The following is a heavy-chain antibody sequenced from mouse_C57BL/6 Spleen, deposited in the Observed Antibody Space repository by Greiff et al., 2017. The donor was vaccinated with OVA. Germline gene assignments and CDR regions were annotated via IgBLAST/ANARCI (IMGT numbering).Heavy chain of an antibody. CDR1: GYTFTDYE. V-gene: IGHV1-15*01. D-gene: IGHD2-1*01. J-gene: IGHJ3*01. CDR3: TMREIYYGTWFAY. CDR2: IDPETGGT. Sequence: SGAELVRPGASVTLSCKASGYTFTDYEMHWVKQTPVHGLEWIGAIDPETGGTAYNQKFKGKAILTADKSSSTAYMELRSLTSEDSAVYYCTMREIYYGTWFAYWGQGTLVTVSA.